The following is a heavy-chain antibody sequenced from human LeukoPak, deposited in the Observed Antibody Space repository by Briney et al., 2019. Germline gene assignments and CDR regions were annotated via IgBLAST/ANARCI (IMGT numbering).Heavy chain of an antibody. Sequence: PSETLSLTCAVYGGSFSGYYWSWLRQPPGKGLEWIGEINHSGSTNYNPSLKSRVTISVDKSKNQFSLKLCSVTAADTAVYYCARVSYYDSSGNRGAFDYWGQGTLVTVSS. V-gene: IGHV4-34*01. D-gene: IGHD3-22*01. J-gene: IGHJ4*02. CDR3: ARVSYYDSSGNRGAFDY. CDR2: INHSGST. CDR1: GGSFSGYY.